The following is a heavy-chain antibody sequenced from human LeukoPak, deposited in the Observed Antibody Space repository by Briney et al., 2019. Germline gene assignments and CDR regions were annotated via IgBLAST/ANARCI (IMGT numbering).Heavy chain of an antibody. J-gene: IGHJ4*02. CDR1: GFAFGDYA. V-gene: IGHV3-49*04. Sequence: GGSLRLSCTASGFAFGDYAMGWVRQAPGKGLEWIGVIRSKFYGGTTEYAESVKGRFTISRDDSKSIAYLQMNSLKTEDTAIHFCTGKQQLAYWGQGALVTVSS. D-gene: IGHD6-13*01. CDR2: IRSKFYGGTT. CDR3: TGKQQLAY.